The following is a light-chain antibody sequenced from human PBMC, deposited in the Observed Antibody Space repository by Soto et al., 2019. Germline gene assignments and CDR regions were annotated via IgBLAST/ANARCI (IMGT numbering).Light chain of an antibody. Sequence: QSALTQPASVSGSPGQSITIPCTGTNSDVGGYNYVSWYQHHPGKAPKLMIYEVFNRPSGVSSRFSGSKSGSTASLTISGLLAEDEADYYCSSYTTTNTLYVFGTGPKVTVL. V-gene: IGLV2-14*01. CDR3: SSYTTTNTLYV. CDR2: EVF. J-gene: IGLJ1*01. CDR1: NSDVGGYNY.